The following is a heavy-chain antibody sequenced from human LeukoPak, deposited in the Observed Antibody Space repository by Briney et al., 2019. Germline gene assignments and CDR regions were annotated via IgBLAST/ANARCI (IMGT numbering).Heavy chain of an antibody. Sequence: GGSLRASCAASGFSFSNYGMTWVRQAPGKGLEWVSAIGSAGINSYYADSVRGRFTISRDNSKDMLYLQMSSLTVEDTAEYFCATSRGYIDNWGQGALVIVSS. V-gene: IGHV3-23*05. J-gene: IGHJ4*02. D-gene: IGHD3-16*01. CDR2: IGSAGINS. CDR3: ATSRGYIDN. CDR1: GFSFSNYG.